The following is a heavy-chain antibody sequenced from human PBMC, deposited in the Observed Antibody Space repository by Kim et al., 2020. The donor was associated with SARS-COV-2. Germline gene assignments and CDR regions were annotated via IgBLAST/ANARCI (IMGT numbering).Heavy chain of an antibody. J-gene: IGHJ6*02. Sequence: ASVKVSCKASGYTFTSYDINWVRQATGQGLEWMGWMNPNSGNTGYAQKFQGRVTMTRNTSISTAYMELSSLRSEDTAVYYCATYMGKSLYNWNYVGGRRHTYYGMDVWGQGTTVTVSS. CDR1: GYTFTSYD. D-gene: IGHD1-7*01. CDR3: ATYMGKSLYNWNYVGGRRHTYYGMDV. V-gene: IGHV1-8*01. CDR2: MNPNSGNT.